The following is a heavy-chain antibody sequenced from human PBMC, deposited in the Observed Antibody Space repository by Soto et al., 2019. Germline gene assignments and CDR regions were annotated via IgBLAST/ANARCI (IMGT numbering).Heavy chain of an antibody. CDR3: ARADYYDSSGYQDNWFDP. CDR1: GGSISTYY. V-gene: IGHV4-59*06. D-gene: IGHD3-22*01. CDR2: IYYSGST. J-gene: IGHJ5*02. Sequence: SETLSLTCTVSGGSISTYYWSWIRQHPGKGLEWIGYIYYSGSTYYNPSLKSRVTISVDTSKNQFSLKLSSVTAADTAVYYCARADYYDSSGYQDNWFDPWGQGTLVTVSS.